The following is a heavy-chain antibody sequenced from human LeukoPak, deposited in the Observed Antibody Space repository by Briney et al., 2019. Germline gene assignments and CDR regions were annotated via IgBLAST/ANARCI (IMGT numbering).Heavy chain of an antibody. CDR1: GGTFISYA. Sequence: SVKVSCKASGGTFISYAISWVRQAPGQGLEWTGGIIPIFGTANYAQKFQGRVTISADESTSIAYMELSSLTSEDTAVYYCARVMSGLGSYYMAAFDYWGQGTLVTVSS. CDR2: IIPIFGTA. V-gene: IGHV1-69*13. CDR3: ARVMSGLGSYYMAAFDY. J-gene: IGHJ4*02. D-gene: IGHD3-10*01.